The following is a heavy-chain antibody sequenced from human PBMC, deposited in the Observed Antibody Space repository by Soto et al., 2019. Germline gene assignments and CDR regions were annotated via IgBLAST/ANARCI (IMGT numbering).Heavy chain of an antibody. Sequence: GGSLRLSCAASGFTFSSYGMHWVRQAPGKGLEWVAVILYDGSNKYYADSVKGRFTISRDNSKNTLYLQMNSLRAEDTAVYYCANLDPGIADYWGQGTLVTVSS. CDR1: GFTFSSYG. CDR2: ILYDGSNK. CDR3: ANLDPGIADY. J-gene: IGHJ4*02. V-gene: IGHV3-30*18. D-gene: IGHD6-13*01.